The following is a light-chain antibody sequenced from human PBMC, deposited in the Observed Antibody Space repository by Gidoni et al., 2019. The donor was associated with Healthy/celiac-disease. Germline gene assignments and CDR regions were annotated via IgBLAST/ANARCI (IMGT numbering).Light chain of an antibody. V-gene: IGKV1-39*01. Sequence: DIQMTKSPSSLSASVGDRVTIPCRASQSISSYLNWYQQKPGKAPKLLIYAASSLQSGVPSRFSGSGSGTDFTLTISSLQPEDCATYYCQQSYSTPLTFGGGTKVEIK. CDR2: AAS. J-gene: IGKJ4*01. CDR1: QSISSY. CDR3: QQSYSTPLT.